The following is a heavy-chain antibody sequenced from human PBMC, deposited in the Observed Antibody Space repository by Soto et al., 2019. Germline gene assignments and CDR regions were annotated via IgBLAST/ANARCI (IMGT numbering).Heavy chain of an antibody. Sequence: QITLKESGPTRVTPTQTLTLTCTFSGFSLSTSGVGVGWIRQPPGKALEWLALIYLDDDKRYSPSLKTRLTITQDTSKTQVVLTMTNMDTVDTATYGCAPSLWRGYKGWFDPWGQGTLVTVSS. CDR2: IYLDDDK. D-gene: IGHD3-3*01. CDR3: APSLWRGYKGWFDP. CDR1: GFSLSTSGVG. J-gene: IGHJ5*02. V-gene: IGHV2-5*02.